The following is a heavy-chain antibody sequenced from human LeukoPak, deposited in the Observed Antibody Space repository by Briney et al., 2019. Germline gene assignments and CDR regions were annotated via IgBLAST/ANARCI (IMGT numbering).Heavy chain of an antibody. CDR2: MNHNSGNT. Sequence: ASVKVSCKASGYTFTSYDINWVRQATGQGLEWMGWMNHNSGNTGYARKFQGRVTMTRNTSISTAYMELSSLRSEDTAVYYCARGGGSPSRSYYYYYGMDVWGQGTTVTVSS. CDR3: ARGGGSPSRSYYYYYGMDV. D-gene: IGHD1-26*01. V-gene: IGHV1-8*01. CDR1: GYTFTSYD. J-gene: IGHJ6*02.